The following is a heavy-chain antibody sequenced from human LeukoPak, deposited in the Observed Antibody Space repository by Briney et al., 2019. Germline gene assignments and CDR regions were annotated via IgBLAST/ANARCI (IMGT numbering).Heavy chain of an antibody. CDR2: INHSGST. J-gene: IGHJ4*02. D-gene: IGHD5-18*01. Sequence: PSETLSLTCAVYGGSFSGYYWSWIRQPPGKGLEWIGEINHSGSTNYNLSLKSRVTISVDTSKNQFSLKLSSVTAADTAVYYCARDGRLWLPFDYWGQGTLVTVSS. CDR3: ARDGRLWLPFDY. CDR1: GGSFSGYY. V-gene: IGHV4-34*01.